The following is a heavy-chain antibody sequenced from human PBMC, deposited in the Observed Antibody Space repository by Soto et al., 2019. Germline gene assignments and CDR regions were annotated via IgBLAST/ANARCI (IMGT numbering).Heavy chain of an antibody. CDR1: GYTFTSYA. D-gene: IGHD3-10*02. Sequence: VQLVQSGPEVKKPGASVKVSCKASGYTFTSYAIHWVRQAPEQRLAWMGWINPGNGNTKYSQKFQGRIAFTWDTTASTVYTELGSTMSEDTAVYSCARGKRHPQYYSVNRNYSDGFGIWGPGTMVTVSS. CDR2: INPGNGNT. CDR3: ARGKRHPQYYSVNRNYSDGFGI. V-gene: IGHV1-3*01. J-gene: IGHJ3*02.